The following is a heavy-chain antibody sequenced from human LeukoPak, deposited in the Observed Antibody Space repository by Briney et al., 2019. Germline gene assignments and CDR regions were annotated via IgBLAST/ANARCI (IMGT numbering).Heavy chain of an antibody. CDR3: ARDFPSATGAWDRWFDP. Sequence: SETLSLTCSVSGGSIRSYFWSWIRQPPGKGLEWIGHIYSSGSTNFNPSLESRVTISVDTSKNQFSLNLNSVTAADPAVYYCARDFPSATGAWDRWFDPWGQGTLVTVSS. CDR2: IYSSGST. V-gene: IGHV4-59*01. CDR1: GGSIRSYF. D-gene: IGHD7-27*01. J-gene: IGHJ5*02.